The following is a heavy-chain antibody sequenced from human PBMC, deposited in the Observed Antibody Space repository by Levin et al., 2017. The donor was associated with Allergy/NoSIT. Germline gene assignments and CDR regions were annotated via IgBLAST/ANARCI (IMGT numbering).Heavy chain of an antibody. CDR2: ISGSGGST. V-gene: IGHV3-23*01. D-gene: IGHD4-11*01. CDR1: GFTFSSYA. Sequence: GGSLRLSCAASGFTFSSYAMSWVRQAPGKGLEWVSAISGSGGSTYYADSVKGRFTISRDNSKNTLYLQMNSLRAEDTAVYYCANNPVAPQYSHHFDIWGQGTMVTVSS. J-gene: IGHJ3*02. CDR3: ANNPVAPQYSHHFDI.